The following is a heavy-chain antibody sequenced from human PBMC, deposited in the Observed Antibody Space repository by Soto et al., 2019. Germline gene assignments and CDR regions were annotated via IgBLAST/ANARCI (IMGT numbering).Heavy chain of an antibody. CDR1: GYTFTSYD. V-gene: IGHV1-8*01. CDR2: MNPNSGNT. J-gene: IGHJ6*02. D-gene: IGHD3-3*01. Sequence: ASVKVSCKASGYTFTSYDINWVRQAPGQGLEWMGWMNPNSGNTGYAQKFQGRVTMTRNTSISTAYMELSSLRSEDTAVYYCARGKHYDFWSGYYIAKDYYYYGMDVWGQGTTVTVSS. CDR3: ARGKHYDFWSGYYIAKDYYYYGMDV.